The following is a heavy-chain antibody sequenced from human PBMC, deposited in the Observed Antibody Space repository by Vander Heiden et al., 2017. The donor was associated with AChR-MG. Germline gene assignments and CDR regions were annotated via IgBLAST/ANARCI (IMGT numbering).Heavy chain of an antibody. D-gene: IGHD5-18*01. CDR1: GSTFTSSY. CDR2: INPSGGST. Sequence: QVQLVQSGAEVKKPWASVKVSCQASGSTFTSSYMPWGRQAPGQGREWMGIINPSGGSTSYAQKCQGRVTMTRDTSTSTVYMELSSLRSEDTAVEYGARLHSYGFPLDYWGQGTRVTVS. V-gene: IGHV1-46*01. J-gene: IGHJ4*02. CDR3: ARLHSYGFPLDY.